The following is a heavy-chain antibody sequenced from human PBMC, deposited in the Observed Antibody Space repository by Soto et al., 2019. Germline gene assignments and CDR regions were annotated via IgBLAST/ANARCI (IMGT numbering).Heavy chain of an antibody. V-gene: IGHV3-73*02. CDR2: IRSKANSYAT. J-gene: IGHJ4*02. D-gene: IGHD2-15*01. Sequence: EVQLVESGGGLVQPGGSLKLSCAASGFTFSGSTMHWVRQASGTGLEWVGRIRSKANSYATAYAASVKGRFTISRDDSKNTADPQMNSPKTEDTAVYYCTRLVLGSGVYWGQGTLVTVS. CDR1: GFTFSGST. CDR3: TRLVLGSGVY.